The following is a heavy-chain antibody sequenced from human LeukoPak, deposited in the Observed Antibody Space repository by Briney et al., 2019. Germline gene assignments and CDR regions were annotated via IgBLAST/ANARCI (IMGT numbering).Heavy chain of an antibody. CDR3: ARVPQKRGLRGAWFDP. D-gene: IGHD4-17*01. J-gene: IGHJ5*02. V-gene: IGHV4-59*01. Sequence: KPSETLSLTRPVSGGPLSSYYWRWIRPPPRKGMEGVGYIYYSGSTNYNPSLKSRVTISVDTSKNQFSLKLSSVTAADTAVYYCARVPQKRGLRGAWFDPWGQGTLVTVSS. CDR2: IYYSGST. CDR1: GGPLSSYY.